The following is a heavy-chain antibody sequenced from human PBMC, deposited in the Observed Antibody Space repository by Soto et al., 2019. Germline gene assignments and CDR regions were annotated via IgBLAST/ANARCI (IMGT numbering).Heavy chain of an antibody. Sequence: LSLTCAITGDSGSSNSAGWSWVRQSPSRGLEWLGRTYYRSKWYYEYAVSVRGRITINPDTSKNQYSLQLNSVTPEDTAVYFCARGEQYSGRIFDYWGQGTLVTVSS. CDR3: ARGEQYSGRIFDY. D-gene: IGHD1-26*01. CDR2: TYYRSKWYY. J-gene: IGHJ4*01. V-gene: IGHV6-1*01. CDR1: GDSGSSNSAG.